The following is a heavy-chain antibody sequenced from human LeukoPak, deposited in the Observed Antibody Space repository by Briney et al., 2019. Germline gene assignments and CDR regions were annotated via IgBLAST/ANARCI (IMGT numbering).Heavy chain of an antibody. CDR1: GFTFSNYW. CDR3: ARYYDSSGYPPESADY. J-gene: IGHJ4*02. CDR2: IKQDGSDK. Sequence: GGSLRLSCAASGFTFSNYWMSWVRQAPGKGLEWVANIKQDGSDKYYVDSVKGRFTISRDNAKNSLYLQRNSLRAEDTAVYYCARYYDSSGYPPESADYWGQGTLVTVSS. D-gene: IGHD3-22*01. V-gene: IGHV3-7*01.